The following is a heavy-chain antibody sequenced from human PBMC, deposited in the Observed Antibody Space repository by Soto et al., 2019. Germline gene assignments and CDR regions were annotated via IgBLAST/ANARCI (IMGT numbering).Heavy chain of an antibody. D-gene: IGHD4-17*01. J-gene: IGHJ5*02. CDR3: ARASFDYGDYESLIWFDP. CDR1: GGSISSGGYY. Sequence: SETLSLTCTVSGGSISSGGYYWSWIRQHPGKGLEWIGYIYYSGSTYYNPSLRSRVTISVDTSKNQFSLKLSSVTAADTAVYYCARASFDYGDYESLIWFDPWGQGTLVTVSS. CDR2: IYYSGST. V-gene: IGHV4-31*03.